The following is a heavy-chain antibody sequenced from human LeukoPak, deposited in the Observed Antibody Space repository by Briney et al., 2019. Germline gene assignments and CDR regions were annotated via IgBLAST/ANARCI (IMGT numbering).Heavy chain of an antibody. CDR3: ASNPTYYDILTGPPGYYYYGMDV. D-gene: IGHD3-9*01. Sequence: SVKVSCKASGGTFSSYAISWVRQAPGQGLEWMGGIIPIFGTANYAQKFQGRVTITADESTSTAYMELSSLKSEDTAVYYCASNPTYYDILTGPPGYYYYGMDVWGQGTTVTVSS. V-gene: IGHV1-69*13. J-gene: IGHJ6*02. CDR2: IIPIFGTA. CDR1: GGTFSSYA.